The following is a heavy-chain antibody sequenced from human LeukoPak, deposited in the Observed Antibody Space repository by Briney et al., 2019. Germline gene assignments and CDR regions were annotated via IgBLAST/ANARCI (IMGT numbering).Heavy chain of an antibody. Sequence: PGRSLRLSCAASGFSFDDYAMHWVRQAPGKGLEWVSGISWNSGTIGYADSVKGRFTISRDNAKNSLYLQMNSLRAEDTALYYCAKDRGVTTPGSGFDYWGQGTLVTVSS. CDR1: GFSFDDYA. D-gene: IGHD3-22*01. J-gene: IGHJ4*02. CDR3: AKDRGVTTPGSGFDY. CDR2: ISWNSGTI. V-gene: IGHV3-9*01.